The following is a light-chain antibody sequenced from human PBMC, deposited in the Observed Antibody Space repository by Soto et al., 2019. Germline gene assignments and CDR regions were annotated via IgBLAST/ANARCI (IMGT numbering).Light chain of an antibody. V-gene: IGLV2-23*02. CDR3: CSYAGSSYV. CDR1: SSDVGSYNL. J-gene: IGLJ1*01. Sequence: QSVLTQPASVSGSPGQSITISCTGTSSDVGSYNLVSWYQQHPGKAPKLMIYEVSKRPSGVSNRFSGSNSGNTASLTISGLQAEDEADYYGCSYAGSSYVFGTGTKLTVL. CDR2: EVS.